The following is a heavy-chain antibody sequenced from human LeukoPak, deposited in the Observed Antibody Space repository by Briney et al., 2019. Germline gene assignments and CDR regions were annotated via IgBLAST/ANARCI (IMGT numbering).Heavy chain of an antibody. D-gene: IGHD2-2*01. V-gene: IGHV3-23*01. CDR3: AKVSTSSETMPGDY. Sequence: PGGSLRLSCAASGFTFSSYAMGWVRQAPGKGLEWVSAISSDRSTYYADSVKGRFAISRDNSKNTLYLQMNSLRAEDTAIYYCAKVSTSSETMPGDYWARGTLVTVSS. CDR1: GFTFSSYA. J-gene: IGHJ4*02. CDR2: ISSDRST.